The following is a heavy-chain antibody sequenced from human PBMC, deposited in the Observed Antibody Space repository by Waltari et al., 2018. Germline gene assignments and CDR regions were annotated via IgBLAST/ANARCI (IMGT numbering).Heavy chain of an antibody. CDR3: ARGSDAYKTAY. V-gene: IGHV4-61*01. J-gene: IGHJ4*02. Sequence: QVQLQESGPGLLKPSETLSLTCTVSGGSVTSASDYWSWIRQPPGKGLEWIGYVSNSGDTNYNPSLRGRVTISLDTSRNQFSLKVSSVTAADTAMYYCARGSDAYKTAYWGQGTLVTVSS. D-gene: IGHD1-1*01. CDR2: VSNSGDT. CDR1: GGSVTSASDY.